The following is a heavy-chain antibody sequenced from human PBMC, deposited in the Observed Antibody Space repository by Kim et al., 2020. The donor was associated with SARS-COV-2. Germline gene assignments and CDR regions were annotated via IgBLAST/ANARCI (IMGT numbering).Heavy chain of an antibody. J-gene: IGHJ6*02. CDR2: INPNVGTT. CDR3: ARDAAVGVAGVSRGVDV. Sequence: ASVKVSCKASGYTVTNYYMHWVRQAPGQGLEWMGIINPNVGTTSYAQRPQGRVTMTRDTSTSTVYMELSSLRSEDTAIYYCARDAAVGVAGVSRGVDVWGQVTTVAFSS. V-gene: IGHV1-46*01. CDR1: GYTVTNYY. D-gene: IGHD2-8*01.